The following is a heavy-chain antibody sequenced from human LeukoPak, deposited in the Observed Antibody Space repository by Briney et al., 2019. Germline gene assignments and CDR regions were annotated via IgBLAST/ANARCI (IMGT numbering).Heavy chain of an antibody. V-gene: IGHV4-59*01. CDR1: GGSISSYY. CDR2: IYYSGST. J-gene: IGHJ4*02. D-gene: IGHD2-15*01. CDR3: ARTCSGGSCYDDLDY. Sequence: SETLSLTCTVSGGSISSYYWSWIRQPPGKGLEWIGYIYYSGSTNYNPSLKSRVTISVDTSKNQFSLKLSSVTAADTAVYYCARTCSGGSCYDDLDYWGQGTLVTVSS.